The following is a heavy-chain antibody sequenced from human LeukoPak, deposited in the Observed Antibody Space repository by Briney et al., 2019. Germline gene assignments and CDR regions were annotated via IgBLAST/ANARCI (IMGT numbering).Heavy chain of an antibody. CDR2: IYTSGST. V-gene: IGHV4-4*07. D-gene: IGHD3-22*01. J-gene: IGHJ3*02. CDR3: ARDPNYYDSSGYYYGAFDI. CDR1: GGSISSYY. Sequence: SETLSLTCTVSGGSISSYYWSWIRQPAGKGLEWIGRIYTSGSTNYNPSLKSRVTMPVDTSKNQFSLKLGSVTAADTAVYYCARDPNYYDSSGYYYGAFDIWGQGTMVTVSS.